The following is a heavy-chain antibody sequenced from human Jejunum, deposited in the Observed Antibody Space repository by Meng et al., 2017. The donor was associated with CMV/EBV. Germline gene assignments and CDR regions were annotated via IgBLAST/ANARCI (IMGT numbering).Heavy chain of an antibody. D-gene: IGHD1-26*01. Sequence: SEYTFSDYYMQWVRQAPGQGLEWMGWINPPTGDTNYAPKFRGRVTMTRDMSINTVYMEVTGLRSDDTAVYYCAKDAGSYLDYYFDYWGQGTLVTVSS. CDR1: EYTFSDYY. V-gene: IGHV1-2*02. CDR2: INPPTGDT. J-gene: IGHJ4*02. CDR3: AKDAGSYLDYYFDY.